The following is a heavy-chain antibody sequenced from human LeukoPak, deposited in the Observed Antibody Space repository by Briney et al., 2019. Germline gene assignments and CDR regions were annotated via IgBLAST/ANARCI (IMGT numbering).Heavy chain of an antibody. V-gene: IGHV1-69*13. Sequence: GASVKVSCKASGGTFISYEISWVRQAPGQGLEWMGGIIPIFGTANYAQKFQGRVTITADESTSTAYMELSSLRSEDTAVYYCARDSGWGDILTGHARKYYYYYMDVWGKGTTVTISS. D-gene: IGHD3-9*01. CDR2: IIPIFGTA. CDR3: ARDSGWGDILTGHARKYYYYYMDV. J-gene: IGHJ6*03. CDR1: GGTFISYE.